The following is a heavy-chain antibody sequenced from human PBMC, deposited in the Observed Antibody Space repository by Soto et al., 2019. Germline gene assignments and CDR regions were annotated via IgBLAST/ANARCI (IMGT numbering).Heavy chain of an antibody. CDR2: ISTTSNTI. J-gene: IGHJ4*02. CDR3: ARRSYFDY. CDR1: GFTFSDYS. D-gene: IGHD3-10*01. V-gene: IGHV3-11*01. Sequence: ESGGGLVKPGGSLRLSCAASGFTFSDYSMSWFRQAPGKGLAWVSYISTTSNTIYYADSVKGRFTISRDNAENSLYLQMNSLRAEDTAIYYCARRSYFDYWGQGTLVTVSS.